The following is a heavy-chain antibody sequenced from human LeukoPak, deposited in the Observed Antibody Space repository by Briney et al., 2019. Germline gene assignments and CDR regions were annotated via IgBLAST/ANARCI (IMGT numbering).Heavy chain of an antibody. V-gene: IGHV3-23*01. CDR1: GFTFSSYA. D-gene: IGHD3-3*01. J-gene: IGHJ4*02. CDR2: ISGSGGST. CDR3: AKGIRFLEWLLADY. Sequence: GGSLRLSCAASGFTFSSYAMSWVRQAPGKGLEWVSAISGSGGSTYYADSVKGRFTISGDNSKNTLYLQMNSLRAEDTAVYYCAKGIRFLEWLLADYWGQGTLVAVSS.